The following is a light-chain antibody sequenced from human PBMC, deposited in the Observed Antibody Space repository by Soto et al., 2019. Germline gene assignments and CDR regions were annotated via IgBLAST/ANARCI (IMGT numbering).Light chain of an antibody. Sequence: ALTQPASVSGSPGQSITISCTGTSSDVGNYNLVSWYQQHPGKAPKLMIYEGTKRPSGVSNRFSGSKSGNTASLTISGLQAEDEADYYCCSYAGSSFYVFGTGTKLTVL. CDR1: SSDVGNYNL. CDR3: CSYAGSSFYV. V-gene: IGLV2-23*01. CDR2: EGT. J-gene: IGLJ1*01.